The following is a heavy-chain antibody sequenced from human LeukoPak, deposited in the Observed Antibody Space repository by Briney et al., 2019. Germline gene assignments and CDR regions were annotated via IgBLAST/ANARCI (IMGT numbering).Heavy chain of an antibody. J-gene: IGHJ4*02. CDR3: TGNYYGSGSYADFDY. Sequence: GGSLRLSCAASGFTFSGSALHWVRQASGKGLEWVGRIRSTANGYATAYAASVKGRFIISRDDSKNTAYLQMDSLKTEDTAVYYCTGNYYGSGSYADFDYWGQGTLVTVSS. CDR1: GFTFSGSA. V-gene: IGHV3-73*01. D-gene: IGHD3-10*01. CDR2: IRSTANGYAT.